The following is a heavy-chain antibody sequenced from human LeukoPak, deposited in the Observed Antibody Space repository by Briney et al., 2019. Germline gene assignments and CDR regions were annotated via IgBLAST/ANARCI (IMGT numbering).Heavy chain of an antibody. CDR1: GDSISSTSNY. Sequence: SETLSLTCTVSGDSISSTSNYWGWIRQPPGKELEWIGSISYSGTTFYNPSLKSRVTISVDTSKNQFSLTLSSVTAADTAVYYCARPIVGATRGFDDWGQGTLVTVSS. D-gene: IGHD1-26*01. CDR2: ISYSGTT. V-gene: IGHV4-39*01. CDR3: ARPIVGATRGFDD. J-gene: IGHJ4*02.